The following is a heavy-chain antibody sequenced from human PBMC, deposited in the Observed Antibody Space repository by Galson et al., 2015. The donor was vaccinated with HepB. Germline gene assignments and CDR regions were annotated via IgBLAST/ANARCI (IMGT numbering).Heavy chain of an antibody. CDR2: INSDGSTV. Sequence: SLRLSCETSGFTFSSLWMHWVRQAPGEGLVWVSRINSDGSTVDYAESVRGRFTIPRDNTMNTLYLQMNSLRAEDTAVYYCARDPPLGTPLDYRGQGTLVTVSS. J-gene: IGHJ4*02. CDR3: ARDPPLGTPLDY. CDR1: GFTFSSLW. V-gene: IGHV3-74*01. D-gene: IGHD7-27*01.